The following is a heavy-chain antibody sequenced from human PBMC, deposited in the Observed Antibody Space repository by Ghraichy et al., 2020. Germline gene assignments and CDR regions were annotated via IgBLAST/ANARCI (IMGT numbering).Heavy chain of an antibody. Sequence: ASVKVSCKTSRSNFTSPVTRFERESRGLRVKWMGWINAGNGNTKYSQKFQGRVTITRDTSASTAYMELSSLRSEDTAVYYCARGEWELGNSWFDPWGQGTLVTVSS. CDR1: RSNFTSPV. V-gene: IGHV1-3*01. J-gene: IGHJ5*02. D-gene: IGHD1-26*01. CDR3: ARGEWELGNSWFDP. CDR2: INAGNGNT.